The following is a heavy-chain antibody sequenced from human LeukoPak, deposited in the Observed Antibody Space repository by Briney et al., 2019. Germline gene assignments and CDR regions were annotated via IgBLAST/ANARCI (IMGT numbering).Heavy chain of an antibody. D-gene: IGHD7-27*01. V-gene: IGHV4-31*03. CDR1: GGSISSGGYY. CDR3: ARARLGTRYFCLDY. CDR2: IYYSGST. J-gene: IGHJ4*02. Sequence: SQTLSLTCTVSGGSISSGGYYWSWIRQHPGKGLEWIVYIYYSGSTYYNPSLKSRVTISVDTSKNQFFLKLSSVTAADTAVYYCARARLGTRYFCLDYWGQGTLVTVSS.